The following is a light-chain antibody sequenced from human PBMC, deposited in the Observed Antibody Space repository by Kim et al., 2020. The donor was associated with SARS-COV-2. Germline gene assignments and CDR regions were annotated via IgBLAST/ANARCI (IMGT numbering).Light chain of an antibody. J-gene: IGLJ3*02. Sequence: SYELTQPPSVSVAPGKTARITCEGNNIGSKSVHWYQQKPGQAPVLVIYYDNNRPSGIPERFSGSNSGNTATLTISRVEAGDEADYYCQVWDSSSDHLVFGGGTQLTVL. CDR1: NIGSKS. CDR3: QVWDSSSDHLV. CDR2: YDN. V-gene: IGLV3-21*04.